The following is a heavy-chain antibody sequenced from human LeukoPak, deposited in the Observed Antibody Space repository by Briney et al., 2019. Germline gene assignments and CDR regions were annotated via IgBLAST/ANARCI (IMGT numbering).Heavy chain of an antibody. D-gene: IGHD3-10*01. V-gene: IGHV3-23*01. J-gene: IGHJ6*02. CDR3: AKWYPLPNLWFGDYGMDV. CDR2: ISGSGGST. CDR1: GFTFSSYA. Sequence: PGGSLRLSCAASGFTFSSYAMSWVRQAPGKGLEWVSAISGSGGSTYYADSVKGRFTISRDNSKNTLYLQMNSLRAEDTAVYYCAKWYPLPNLWFGDYGMDVWGQGTTVTVSS.